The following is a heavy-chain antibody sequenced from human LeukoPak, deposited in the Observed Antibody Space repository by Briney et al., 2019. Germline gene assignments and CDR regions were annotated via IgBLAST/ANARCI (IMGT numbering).Heavy chain of an antibody. CDR1: GFTFSISV. J-gene: IGHJ4*02. CDR3: AAAYYDSNGYYYVY. Sequence: ASVKVSCKTSGFTFSISVIQWVRQARGQRLEWIGWIVVGSGNTNYPQKYQQRVTITRDMSTSTAYMELNSLRSEDTAVYYCAAAYYDSNGYYYVYWGQGTLVTVSS. V-gene: IGHV1-58*02. D-gene: IGHD3-22*01. CDR2: IVVGSGNT.